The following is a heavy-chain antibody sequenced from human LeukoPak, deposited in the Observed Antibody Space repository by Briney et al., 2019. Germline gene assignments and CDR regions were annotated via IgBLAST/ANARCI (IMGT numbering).Heavy chain of an antibody. Sequence: GGSLRFSCAASGFTFSSYSMNWVRQAPGKGLEWVSSISSSSSYIYYADSVKGRFTISRDNAKNSLYLQMNSLRAEDTAVYYCAREGRGGSYLLDYWGQGTLVTVSS. CDR2: ISSSSSYI. CDR1: GFTFSSYS. D-gene: IGHD1-26*01. CDR3: AREGRGGSYLLDY. V-gene: IGHV3-21*01. J-gene: IGHJ4*02.